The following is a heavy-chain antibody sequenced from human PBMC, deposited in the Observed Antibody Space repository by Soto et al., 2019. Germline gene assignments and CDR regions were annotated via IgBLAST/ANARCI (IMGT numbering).Heavy chain of an antibody. CDR2: INYSGNT. Sequence: SETLSLTCTVSGGSINNYYWSWVRRPPGKGLEWIGYINYSGNTKYNPSLRSRVAISLDASKNQFSLKLMSLSAADTAVYYCGRLEGLATISYYFDYWGQGALVTVSS. CDR1: GGSINNYY. J-gene: IGHJ4*02. CDR3: GRLEGLATISYYFDY. V-gene: IGHV4-59*08. D-gene: IGHD3-9*01.